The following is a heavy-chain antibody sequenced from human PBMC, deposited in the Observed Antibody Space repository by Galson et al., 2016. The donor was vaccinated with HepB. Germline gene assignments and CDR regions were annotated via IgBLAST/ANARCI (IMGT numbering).Heavy chain of an antibody. V-gene: IGHV3-23*01. CDR1: GFTFASYA. D-gene: IGHD1-26*01. J-gene: IGHJ4*02. CDR2: MSGSGGTI. Sequence: SLRLSCAASGFTFASYAMSWVRQAPGKGPQWVSTMSGSGGTIFYADSVKGRFTISRDNSKNTLYLQMSNLRAEDTAVYYCAKSSKVVGARRLYYFDYWGQGTLVPVST. CDR3: AKSSKVVGARRLYYFDY.